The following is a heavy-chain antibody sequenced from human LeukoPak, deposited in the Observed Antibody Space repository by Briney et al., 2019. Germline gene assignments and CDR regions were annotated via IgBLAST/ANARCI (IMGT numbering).Heavy chain of an antibody. CDR2: IYYSGST. CDR1: GGSISSYY. CDR3: ARGRGYTMVRGVIITGWFDP. Sequence: PSETLSLTCTVSGGSISSYYWSWIRQPPGKGLEWIGSIYYSGSTYYNPSLKSRVTISVDTSKNQFSLKLSSVTAADTAVYYCARGRGYTMVRGVIITGWFDPWGQGTLVTVSS. J-gene: IGHJ5*02. V-gene: IGHV4-59*05. D-gene: IGHD3-10*01.